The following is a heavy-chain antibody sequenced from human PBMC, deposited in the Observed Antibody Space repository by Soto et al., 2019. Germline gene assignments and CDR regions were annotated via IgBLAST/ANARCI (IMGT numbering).Heavy chain of an antibody. J-gene: IGHJ4*02. CDR1: GYTFTSYA. D-gene: IGHD3-3*01. CDR2: INAGNGNT. CDR3: ARDPATLTIVGAPDY. V-gene: IGHV1-3*01. Sequence: QVQLVQSGAEVKKPGASVKVSCKASGYTFTSYAMHWVRQAPGQRLEWMGWINAGNGNTKYSQKFQGRVTITRDTSASTAYMELSSLRSEDTAVYYCARDPATLTIVGAPDYWGQGTLVTVSS.